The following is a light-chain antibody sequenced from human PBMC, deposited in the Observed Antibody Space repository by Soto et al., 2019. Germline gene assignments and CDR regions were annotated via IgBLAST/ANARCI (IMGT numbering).Light chain of an antibody. CDR2: GAS. V-gene: IGKV3-20*01. CDR3: QQYGSSPPMYT. J-gene: IGKJ2*01. Sequence: EIVLTQSPGTLSLSPGERATLSCRASQSVSSSYLAWYQQKPGQAPRLLIYGASSRATGIPDRFSGSGAGTDFTLTSSRLEPEDFAVDYCQQYGSSPPMYTFGQGTKLEIK. CDR1: QSVSSSY.